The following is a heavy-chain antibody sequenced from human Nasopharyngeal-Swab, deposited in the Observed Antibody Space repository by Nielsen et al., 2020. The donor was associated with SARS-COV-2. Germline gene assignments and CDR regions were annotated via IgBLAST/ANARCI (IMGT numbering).Heavy chain of an antibody. CDR2: ISGSGGST. Sequence: ETLSLTCTVSGGSISSGGYYWSWIRQAPGKGLEWVSAISGSGGSTYYADSVKGRFTISRDNSKNTLYLQMNSLRAEDTAVYYCAKDGYSSSWQTRLFDYWGQGTLVTVSS. CDR1: GGSISSGGYY. J-gene: IGHJ4*02. D-gene: IGHD6-13*01. CDR3: AKDGYSSSWQTRLFDY. V-gene: IGHV3-23*01.